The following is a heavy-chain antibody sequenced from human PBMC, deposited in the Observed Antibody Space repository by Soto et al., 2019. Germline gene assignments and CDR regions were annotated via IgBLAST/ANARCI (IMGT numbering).Heavy chain of an antibody. V-gene: IGHV1-69*01. CDR3: ARGLRTGNYGMDV. Sequence: QEQLLQSGAEVRKPGSSGKLSCKASGGTFNNYAVSWVRQAPGQGLEWMGGIIPMFETVNYAQRFQGRLTIAADESTSTAYMELTSLTSADTAIYFCARGLRTGNYGMDVWGQGTTVTVSS. J-gene: IGHJ6*02. D-gene: IGHD2-15*01. CDR1: GGTFNNYA. CDR2: IIPMFETV.